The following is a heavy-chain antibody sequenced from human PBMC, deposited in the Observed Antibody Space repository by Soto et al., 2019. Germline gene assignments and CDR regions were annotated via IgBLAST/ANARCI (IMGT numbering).Heavy chain of an antibody. D-gene: IGHD2-21*02. CDR2: IYYSGSI. J-gene: IGHJ6*02. Sequence: QVQLQQSGPGLVKPSQTLSLTCTVSGGSISSDNYHWTWTRQSPGKGLEWIGYIYYSGSIFYNPSFKRRVTISVDTSKNQFSLQLSSVTAADTAVYFCAREDDGGDRDYYGLDVWGQGTTVTVSS. V-gene: IGHV4-30-4*08. CDR3: AREDDGGDRDYYGLDV. CDR1: GGSISSDNYH.